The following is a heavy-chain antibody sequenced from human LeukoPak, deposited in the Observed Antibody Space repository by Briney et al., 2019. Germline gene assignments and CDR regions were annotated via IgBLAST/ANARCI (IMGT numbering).Heavy chain of an antibody. J-gene: IGHJ4*02. V-gene: IGHV3-23*01. CDR2: IS. D-gene: IGHD1-7*01. Sequence: GGSLRLSCTASGFIFSSYAMSWVRQAPGKGLEWVSDISGRFSISRDNPKNTLYLQMNSLRAEDTAVYYCAKAAGSELTDYFDYWGQGTLVTVSS. CDR3: AKAAGSELTDYFDY. CDR1: GFIFSSYA.